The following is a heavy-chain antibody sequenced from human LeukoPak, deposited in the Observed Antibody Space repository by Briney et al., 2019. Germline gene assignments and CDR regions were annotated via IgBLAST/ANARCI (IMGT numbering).Heavy chain of an antibody. V-gene: IGHV1-69*13. J-gene: IGHJ4*02. CDR2: IIPIFGTA. Sequence: SVKVSCKVSGYTLTELSMHWVRQAPGKGLEWMGGIIPIFGTASYAQKFQGRVTITADESTSTAYMELSSLRSEDTAVYYCARSLYGGNSNYFDYWGQGTLVTVSS. D-gene: IGHD4-23*01. CDR3: ARSLYGGNSNYFDY. CDR1: GYTLTELS.